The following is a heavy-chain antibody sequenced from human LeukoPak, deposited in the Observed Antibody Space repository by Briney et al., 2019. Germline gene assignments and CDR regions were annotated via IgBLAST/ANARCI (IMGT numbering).Heavy chain of an antibody. V-gene: IGHV3-53*01. CDR3: AKDGLSYDGSTHVYYFQS. Sequence: GGSLRLSCAASGFTVSSNYMSWVRQAPGKGLEWVSIIYSGGSTYYADSVKGRFTISRDNSENTLYLQMNSLRAEDTALYYCAKDGLSYDGSTHVYYFQSLGQGTLVTVSS. J-gene: IGHJ4*02. D-gene: IGHD3-22*01. CDR2: IYSGGST. CDR1: GFTVSSNY.